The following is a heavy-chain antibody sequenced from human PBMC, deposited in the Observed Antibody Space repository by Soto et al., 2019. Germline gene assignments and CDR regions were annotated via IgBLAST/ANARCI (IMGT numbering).Heavy chain of an antibody. CDR3: ARGDILTGYYLVGMDV. CDR1: GYTFTGYY. J-gene: IGHJ6*02. CDR2: INPNSGGT. V-gene: IGHV1-2*04. Sequence: XVKVSGKASGYTFTGYYMHWVRQAPGQGLEWMGWINPNSGGTNYAQKFQGWVTMTRDTSISTAYMELSRLRSDDTAVYYCARGDILTGYYLVGMDVWGQGTTVTVSS. D-gene: IGHD3-9*01.